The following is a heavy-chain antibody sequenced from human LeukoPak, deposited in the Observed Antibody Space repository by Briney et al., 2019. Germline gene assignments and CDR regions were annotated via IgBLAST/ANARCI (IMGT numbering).Heavy chain of an antibody. D-gene: IGHD1-26*01. J-gene: IGHJ4*02. V-gene: IGHV3-11*01. CDR1: GFTFSDYD. CDR3: AAWDPLLRYFYY. CDR2: ISGSGSTI. Sequence: PGGSLRLSCAASGFTFSDYDMNWIRQPPGKGLEGVSSISGSGSTIYYADSVKGRITISRDNAENPLSLLITSLRAEHTAVYYCAAWDPLLRYFYYWGQESLVSASS.